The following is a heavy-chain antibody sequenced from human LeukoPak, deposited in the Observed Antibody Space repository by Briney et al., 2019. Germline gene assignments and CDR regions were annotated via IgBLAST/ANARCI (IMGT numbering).Heavy chain of an antibody. CDR2: ISGSGGST. CDR1: GFTFSSYA. V-gene: IGHV3-23*01. CDR3: AKASAPSLYYYDSSGVPPYFDY. D-gene: IGHD3-22*01. J-gene: IGHJ4*02. Sequence: GGSLRPSCAASGFTFSSYAMSWVRQAPGKGLEWVSAISGSGGSTYYADSVKGRFTISRDNSKNTLYLQMNSLRAEDTAVYYCAKASAPSLYYYDSSGVPPYFDYWGQGTLVTVSS.